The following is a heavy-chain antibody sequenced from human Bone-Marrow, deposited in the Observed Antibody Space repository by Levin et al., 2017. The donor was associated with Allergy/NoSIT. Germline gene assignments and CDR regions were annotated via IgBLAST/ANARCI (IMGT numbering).Heavy chain of an antibody. CDR2: SSAYNGRT. J-gene: IGHJ4*02. CDR1: GYTFSSYV. Sequence: ASVKVSCKASGYTFSSYVISWVRQVPGQGLEWMGWSSAYNGRTKYVQNFEDRVNMTTDRSTSTAYMELRSLGSGDTAVYYCARETYDTSGQRLHFDSWGQGTLVTVSS. V-gene: IGHV1-18*01. D-gene: IGHD2-15*01. CDR3: ARETYDTSGQRLHFDS.